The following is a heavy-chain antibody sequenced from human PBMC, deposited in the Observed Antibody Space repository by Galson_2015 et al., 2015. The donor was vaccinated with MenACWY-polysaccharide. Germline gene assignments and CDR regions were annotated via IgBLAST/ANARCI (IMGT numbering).Heavy chain of an antibody. CDR2: ISYDGSNK. J-gene: IGHJ3*02. CDR3: ARDHYQGGGETYGAFDI. D-gene: IGHD3-16*01. V-gene: IGHV3-30-3*01. Sequence: SLRLSCAASGFTFSSYAMHWVRQAPGKGLEWVAVISYDGSNKYYADSVKGRFTISRDNSKNTLYLQMNSLRAEDTAVYYCARDHYQGGGETYGAFDIWGQGTMVTVSS. CDR1: GFTFSSYA.